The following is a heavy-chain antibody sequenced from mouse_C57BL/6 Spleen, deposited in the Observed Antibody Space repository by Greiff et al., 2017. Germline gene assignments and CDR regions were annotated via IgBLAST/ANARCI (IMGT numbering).Heavy chain of an antibody. J-gene: IGHJ2*01. D-gene: IGHD3-2*01. CDR2: ISSGGSYT. CDR3: ARHDGDNYFDY. Sequence: EVMLVESGGDLVKPGGSLKLSCAASGFTFSSYGMSWVRQTPDKRLEWVATISSGGSYTYYPDSVKGRFTISRDNAKNTLYLQMSSLKSEDTAMYYCARHDGDNYFDYWGQGTTLTVSS. CDR1: GFTFSSYG. V-gene: IGHV5-6*01.